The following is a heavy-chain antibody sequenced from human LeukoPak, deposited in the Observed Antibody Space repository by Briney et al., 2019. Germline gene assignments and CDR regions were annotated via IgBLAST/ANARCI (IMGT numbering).Heavy chain of an antibody. D-gene: IGHD3-9*01. CDR3: ARSEMADYDILTGYYIRLYYYYYMDV. J-gene: IGHJ6*03. CDR2: VNPNSGGT. Sequence: ASVTVSCKASGYTFTGYYMHWVRQAPGQGLEWMGWVNPNSGGTNYAKKLQGRGTMTTDTAPRTAYMELRSLKSDDTAVYYCARSEMADYDILTGYYIRLYYYYYMDVWGKGTTVTISS. CDR1: GYTFTGYY. V-gene: IGHV1-2*02.